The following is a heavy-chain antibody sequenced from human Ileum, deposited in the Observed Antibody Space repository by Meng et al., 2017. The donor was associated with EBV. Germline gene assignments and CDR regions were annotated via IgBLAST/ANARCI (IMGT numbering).Heavy chain of an antibody. D-gene: IGHD2-2*01. J-gene: IGHJ4*02. CDR1: GGSISSSSYY. CDR3: ARSIVVVPAAIYY. V-gene: IGHV4-39*01. CDR2: IYYSGST. Sequence: QLQLQASGPGLVKPSETLSLTCTVSGGSISSSSYYWGWIRQPPGKGLEWIGSIYYSGSTYYNPSLKSRVTISVDTSKNQFSLKLSSVTAADTAVYYCARSIVVVPAAIYYWGQGTLVTVSS.